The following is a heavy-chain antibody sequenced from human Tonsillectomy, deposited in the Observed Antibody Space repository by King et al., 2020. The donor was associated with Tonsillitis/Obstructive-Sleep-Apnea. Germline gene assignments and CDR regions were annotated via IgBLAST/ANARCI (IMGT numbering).Heavy chain of an antibody. CDR3: ARPHSCGWYYYGMDV. CDR1: GYSFTSYW. J-gene: IGHJ6*02. V-gene: IGHV5-10-1*03. CDR2: IDPSDSYT. Sequence: QLVQSGAEVKKPGESLRISCKGSGYSFTSYWINWVRQMPGKGLEWMGRIDPSDSYTNYSPSFQGHVTISADKSISTAYLQWSSLKASDTAMYYCARPHSCGWYYYGMDVWGQGTTVTVSS. D-gene: IGHD6-25*01.